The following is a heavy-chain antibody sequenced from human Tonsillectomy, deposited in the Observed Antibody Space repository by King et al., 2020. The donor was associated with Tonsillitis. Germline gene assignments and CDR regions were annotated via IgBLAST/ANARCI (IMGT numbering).Heavy chain of an antibody. D-gene: IGHD3-3*01. CDR3: ARLVIFGVIRD. CDR2: IFYSGCT. J-gene: IGHJ4*02. V-gene: IGHV4-39*01. Sequence: QLQESGPGLVKPSETLSLTCSVSGGSISSSSDYWGWIRQPPGKGLGWLGSIFYSGCTYYNRSLESRVTISVDTSNNQFSLKLSSVTAADTAVYYGARLVIFGVIRDWGQGTLVTVSS. CDR1: GGSISSSSDY.